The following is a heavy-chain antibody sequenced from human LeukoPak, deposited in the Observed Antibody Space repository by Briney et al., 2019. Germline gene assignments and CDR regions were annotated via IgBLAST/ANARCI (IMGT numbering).Heavy chain of an antibody. Sequence: ASVKVSCTASGYTFTSYYMHWVRQAPGQGLEWMGIINPSGGSTSYAQNFQGRVTMTRDMSTSTVYMELSSLRSEDTAVYYCARDFYGSGRHPDYWGQGTLVTVSS. J-gene: IGHJ4*02. CDR3: ARDFYGSGRHPDY. V-gene: IGHV1-46*01. CDR1: GYTFTSYY. CDR2: INPSGGST. D-gene: IGHD3-10*01.